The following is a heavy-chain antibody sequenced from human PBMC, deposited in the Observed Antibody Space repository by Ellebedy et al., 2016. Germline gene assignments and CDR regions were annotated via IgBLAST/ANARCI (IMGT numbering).Heavy chain of an antibody. CDR1: GGSMTTMSSSFYY. CDR3: VREYSYDTNWFDP. D-gene: IGHD5-18*01. J-gene: IGHJ5*02. V-gene: IGHV4-39*07. CDR2: THSDGST. Sequence: SETLSLTCTVSGGSMTTMSSSFYYWGWIRQPPGKGLEWIGSTHSDGSTFHSPSLMSRVTLSIDRSKKQFSLKMTSVTAADTAVYYCVREYSYDTNWFDPWGQGIPVTVSS.